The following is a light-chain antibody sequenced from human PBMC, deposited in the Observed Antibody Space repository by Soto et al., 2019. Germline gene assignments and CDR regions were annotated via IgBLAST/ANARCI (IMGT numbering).Light chain of an antibody. CDR1: QSVSSIY. CDR3: QQYYNSRT. Sequence: EIVLTQSPGTLSLSPGERATLSCRASQSVSSIYLAWYQQKPGQAPSLLIYGASSRATGVPDRFSGSGSGTDFTLTISSLEPEDFAMYYCQQYYNSRTFGQGTKVDIK. J-gene: IGKJ1*01. CDR2: GAS. V-gene: IGKV3-20*01.